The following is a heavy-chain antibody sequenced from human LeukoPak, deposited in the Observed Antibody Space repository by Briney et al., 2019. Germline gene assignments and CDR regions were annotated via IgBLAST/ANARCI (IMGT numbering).Heavy chain of an antibody. D-gene: IGHD3-22*01. CDR2: IIPIYGAA. V-gene: IGHV1-69*13. CDR1: GGTFSNSS. J-gene: IGHJ3*02. CDR3: AREGRLYDSGGYSVFAAFDI. Sequence: SVKVSCKASGGTFSNSSIRWVRQAPGQGLEWMGQIIPIYGAANYAHRFQDRVTITSDESTSTASMELTSLRSEDTAVYYCAREGRLYDSGGYSVFAAFDIWGQGTMVTVSS.